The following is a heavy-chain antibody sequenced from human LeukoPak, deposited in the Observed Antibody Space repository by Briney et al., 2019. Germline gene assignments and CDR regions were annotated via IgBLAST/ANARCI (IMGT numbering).Heavy chain of an antibody. CDR2: IYYGGST. CDR1: GGSISTFY. V-gene: IGHV4-59*08. CDR3: ARVVDYGDYEAFDY. J-gene: IGHJ4*02. Sequence: SETLSLTCTVSGGSISTFYWSWIRQPPGKGLEWIGYIYYGGSTNYNPSLKSRVTISVDTSKNQFSLKLSSVTAADTAVYYCARVVDYGDYEAFDYWGQGTLVTVSS. D-gene: IGHD4-17*01.